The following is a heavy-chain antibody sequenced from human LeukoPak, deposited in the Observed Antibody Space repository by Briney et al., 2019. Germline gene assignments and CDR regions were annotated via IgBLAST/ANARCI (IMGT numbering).Heavy chain of an antibody. Sequence: SETLSLTCTVSGGSISSYYWSWIRQPPGKGLEWIGYIYYSGSTNYNPSLKSRVTISVDTSKNQFSLKLSSVTAADTAVYYCAASHIAARYFDYWGQGTLVTVSS. V-gene: IGHV4-59*01. CDR2: IYYSGST. CDR1: GGSISSYY. D-gene: IGHD6-6*01. J-gene: IGHJ4*02. CDR3: AASHIAARYFDY.